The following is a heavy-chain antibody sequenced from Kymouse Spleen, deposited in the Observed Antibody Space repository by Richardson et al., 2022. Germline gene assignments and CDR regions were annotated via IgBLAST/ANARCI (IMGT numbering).Heavy chain of an antibody. D-gene: IGHD4-11,IGHD4-11*01. V-gene: IGHV3-73*02. CDR2: IRSKANSYAT. Sequence: EVQLVESGGGLVQPGGSLKLSCAASGFTFSGSAMHWVRQASGKGLEWVGRIRSKANSYATAYAASVKGRFTISRDDSKNTAYLQMNSLKTEDTAVYYCTRHEDYSNPLTTTGYGMDVWGQGTTVTVSS. J-gene: IGHJ6*02. CDR3: TRHEDYSNPLTTTGYGMDV. CDR1: GFTFSGSA.